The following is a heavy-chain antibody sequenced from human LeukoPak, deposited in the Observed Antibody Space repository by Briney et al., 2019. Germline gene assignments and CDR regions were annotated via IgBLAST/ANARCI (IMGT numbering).Heavy chain of an antibody. CDR2: INHSGST. V-gene: IGHV4-34*01. CDR1: GGSFSGYY. CDR3: ARGRITMVRGVMGSWFDP. Sequence: SETLSLTCAVYGGSFSGYYWSWIRQPPGKGLEWIGEINHSGSTNYNPSLKSRVTISVDTSKNQFSLKLSSVTAADTAVYYCARGRITMVRGVMGSWFDPWGQGTLVTVSS. D-gene: IGHD3-10*01. J-gene: IGHJ5*02.